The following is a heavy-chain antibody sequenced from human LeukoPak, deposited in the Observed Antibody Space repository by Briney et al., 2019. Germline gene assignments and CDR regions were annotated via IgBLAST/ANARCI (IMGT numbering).Heavy chain of an antibody. J-gene: IGHJ4*02. CDR3: AKDSATWGFDS. Sequence: GWSLRLSCAASGFVFSHFNMHWLRQAPGKGLEWVAFIFYEEGKRSYSDSVKGRFTISRDISKRTLDLQMNGLRVEDTAVYYCAKDSATWGFDSWGQGTLVTVSS. V-gene: IGHV3-30*02. CDR1: GFVFSHFN. D-gene: IGHD3-16*01. CDR2: IFYEEGKR.